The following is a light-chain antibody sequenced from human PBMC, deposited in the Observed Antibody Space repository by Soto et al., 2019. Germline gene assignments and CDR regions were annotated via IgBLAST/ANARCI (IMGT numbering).Light chain of an antibody. CDR1: SSNIGNNY. V-gene: IGLV1-51*02. Sequence: QSVLTQPPSVSAAPGQKVTISCSGSSSNIGNNYVSWYQQLPGTAPKLLIYATNKRPSGIPDRFSGSKSGTSATLGITGLQTGVEADYYCGTWDTSLSVYVVFGGGTKLTVL. J-gene: IGLJ2*01. CDR3: GTWDTSLSVYVV. CDR2: ATN.